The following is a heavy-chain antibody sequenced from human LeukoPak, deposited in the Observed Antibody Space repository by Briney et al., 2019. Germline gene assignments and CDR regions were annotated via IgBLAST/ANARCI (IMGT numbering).Heavy chain of an antibody. V-gene: IGHV3-11*04. D-gene: IGHD6-13*01. CDR1: GFTFSDYY. CDR3: AREARYSSSWYYFDY. CDR2: ISSGSTI. J-gene: IGHJ4*02. Sequence: GGSLRLSCTASGFTFSDYYMSWIRQAPGKGLEWVSYISSGSTIYYADSVKGRFTISRDNAKNSLYLQMNSLRAEDTAVYYCAREARYSSSWYYFDYWGQGTLVTVPS.